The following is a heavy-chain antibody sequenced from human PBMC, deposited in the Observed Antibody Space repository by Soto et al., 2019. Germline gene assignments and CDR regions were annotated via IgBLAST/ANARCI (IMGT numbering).Heavy chain of an antibody. CDR1: GFTFSSYA. V-gene: IGHV3-23*01. Sequence: PGGSLRLSCAASGFTFSSYAMSWVRQAPGKGLEWVSAISGSGGSTYYADSVKGRFTISRDNSMNTLYLQMNSLRAEDTAVYYCAKEGHDYSNSYYYFDYWGQGTLVTVSS. CDR2: ISGSGGST. D-gene: IGHD4-4*01. CDR3: AKEGHDYSNSYYYFDY. J-gene: IGHJ4*02.